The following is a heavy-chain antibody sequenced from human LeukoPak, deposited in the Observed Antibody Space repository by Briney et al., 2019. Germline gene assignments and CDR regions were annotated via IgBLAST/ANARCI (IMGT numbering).Heavy chain of an antibody. CDR2: IYSGGST. CDR3: ARGLLWFGELLDAFDI. Sequence: GGSLRLSCAASGFTFSSNYMSWVRQAPGKGLEWVSVIYSGGSTYYADSVKGRFTISRDNSKNTLYLQMNSLRAEDTAVYYCARGLLWFGELLDAFDIWGQGTMVTVSS. CDR1: GFTFSSNY. D-gene: IGHD3-10*01. J-gene: IGHJ3*02. V-gene: IGHV3-53*01.